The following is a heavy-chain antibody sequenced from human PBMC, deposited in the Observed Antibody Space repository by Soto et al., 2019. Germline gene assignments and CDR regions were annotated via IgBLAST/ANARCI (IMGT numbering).Heavy chain of an antibody. CDR2: IYSGGST. CDR1: GFTVSSNY. Sequence: PGGSLRLSCAASGFTVSSNYMSWVRQAPGKGLEWVSVIYSGGSTYYADSVKGRFTISRDNSKNTLYLQMNSLRAEDTAVYYCARVLGWDTAMVYYYYGMDVWAQGTTVTVS. V-gene: IGHV3-53*01. D-gene: IGHD5-18*01. CDR3: ARVLGWDTAMVYYYYGMDV. J-gene: IGHJ6*02.